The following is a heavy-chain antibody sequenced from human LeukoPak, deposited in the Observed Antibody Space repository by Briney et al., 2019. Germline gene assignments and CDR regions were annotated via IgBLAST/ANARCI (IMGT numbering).Heavy chain of an antibody. CDR1: GGSIISSCHY. V-gene: IGHV4-39*01. CDR3: AREEAPAADY. Sequence: SETLSLTCTVSGGSIISSCHYWAWIREPPGKGLEWIGSIYYNGGTFYSPSLKSRASISVDTSKNQFSLKLSSVTAADTSVYICAREEAPAADYWGQGTLVTVSS. J-gene: IGHJ4*02. CDR2: IYYNGGT. D-gene: IGHD2-2*01.